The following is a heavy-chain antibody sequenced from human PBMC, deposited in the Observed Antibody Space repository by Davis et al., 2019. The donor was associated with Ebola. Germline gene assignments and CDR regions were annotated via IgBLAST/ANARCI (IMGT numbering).Heavy chain of an antibody. CDR2: ISGSGGST. Sequence: LSLTCAASKFTLSSYWMSWVRQAPGKGLEWVSAISGSGGSTYYADSVKGRFTISRANSKNTLYLQMNSLRAEDTAVYYCAKEGAYDSSGYYGYWGQGTLVTVSS. V-gene: IGHV3-23*01. J-gene: IGHJ4*02. CDR3: AKEGAYDSSGYYGY. D-gene: IGHD3-22*01. CDR1: KFTLSSYW.